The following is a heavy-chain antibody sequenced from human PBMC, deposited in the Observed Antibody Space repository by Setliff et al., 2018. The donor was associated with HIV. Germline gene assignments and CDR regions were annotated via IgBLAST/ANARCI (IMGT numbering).Heavy chain of an antibody. D-gene: IGHD6-19*01. CDR1: GGSITGYF. CDR3: ARAKGSGWYYVGDFDY. V-gene: IGHV4-59*01. J-gene: IGHJ4*02. Sequence: SETLSLTCTVSGGSITGYFWNWIRQPPGKGLEWIGYIYYSGSTNYNPSLKSRVTISVDTSKNQFSLKLSSVTAADTAVYYCARAKGSGWYYVGDFDYWGQGTLVTVSS. CDR2: IYYSGST.